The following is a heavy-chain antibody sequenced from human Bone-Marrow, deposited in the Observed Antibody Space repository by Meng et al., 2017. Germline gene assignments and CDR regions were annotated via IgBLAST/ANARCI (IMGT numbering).Heavy chain of an antibody. D-gene: IGHD5-24*01. Sequence: VQLQQWGAGLLKTSETLSITCAVFCGSLSGYYGNWFRQPPGKGLEWIGGSDHFGNTIYNPSLKGRLPISVDTSKNQISLKLSSVTAADTAVYYCARLVRGRDGYKSNLVPWGQGTLVTVSS. CDR2: SDHFGNT. CDR3: ARLVRGRDGYKSNLVP. CDR1: CGSLSGYY. V-gene: IGHV4-34*01. J-gene: IGHJ5*02.